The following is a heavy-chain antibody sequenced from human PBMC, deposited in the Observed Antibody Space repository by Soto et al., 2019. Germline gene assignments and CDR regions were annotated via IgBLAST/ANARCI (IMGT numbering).Heavy chain of an antibody. CDR1: GGTFSSYT. CDR3: ARVSVGATTLDAFDI. CDR2: IIPILGIA. Sequence: QVQLVQSGAAVKKPGYSVKVSCKASGGTFSSYTISWVRQAPGQGLEWMGRIIPILGIANYAQKFQGRVTITADKSTSTAYMELSSLRSEDTAVYYCARVSVGATTLDAFDIWGQGTMVTVSS. J-gene: IGHJ3*02. D-gene: IGHD1-26*01. V-gene: IGHV1-69*02.